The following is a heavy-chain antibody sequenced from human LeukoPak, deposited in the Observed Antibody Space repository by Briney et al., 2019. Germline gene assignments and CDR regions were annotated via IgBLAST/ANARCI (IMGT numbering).Heavy chain of an antibody. CDR3: AKDNVAAAGRYFDY. J-gene: IGHJ4*02. CDR1: GFTVSNNY. D-gene: IGHD6-13*01. CDR2: IYTNGGT. Sequence: GGSLRLSCAASGFTVSNNYMGWVRQAPGKGLEWVSVIYTNGGTYYADSVKGRFTISRDNSKNTLYLQMHSLRAEDTAVYYCAKDNVAAAGRYFDYWGQGSLVTVSS. V-gene: IGHV3-66*03.